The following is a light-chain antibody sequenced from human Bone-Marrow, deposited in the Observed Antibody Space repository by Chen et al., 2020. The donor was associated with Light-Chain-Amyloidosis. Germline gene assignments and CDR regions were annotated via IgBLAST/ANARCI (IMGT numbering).Light chain of an antibody. Sequence: SYVLNQPPSVSVAPGQTARITRGGNNIGSKSVHWYQQKPGQAPILVVYDDRDRPSGIPGRFSGSNFGNTATLTVSRVEAGDEADYYGQVWDSSSDHVVFGGGTKLTVL. CDR3: QVWDSSSDHVV. CDR1: NIGSKS. CDR2: DDR. J-gene: IGLJ2*01. V-gene: IGLV3-21*02.